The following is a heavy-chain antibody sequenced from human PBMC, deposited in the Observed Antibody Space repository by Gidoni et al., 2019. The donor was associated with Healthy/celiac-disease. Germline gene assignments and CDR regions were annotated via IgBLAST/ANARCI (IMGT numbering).Heavy chain of an antibody. J-gene: IGHJ3*02. CDR3: TTVTEFVIAVADRDAFDI. Sequence: EVQLVESGGGLVKPGGSLRLPCAASGFTFSNAWMSWVRQAPGKGLELVGRIKSKTDGWTTDYAAPVKGRFTISRDDSKNTLYLQMNSLKTEDTAVYYCTTVTEFVIAVADRDAFDIWGQGTMVTVSS. CDR1: GFTFSNAW. CDR2: IKSKTDGWTT. V-gene: IGHV3-15*01. D-gene: IGHD6-19*01.